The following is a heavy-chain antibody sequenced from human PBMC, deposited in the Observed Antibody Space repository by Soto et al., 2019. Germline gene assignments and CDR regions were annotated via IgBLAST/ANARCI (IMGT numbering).Heavy chain of an antibody. V-gene: IGHV1-24*01. J-gene: IGHJ5*02. CDR3: ARDVDYSKHDDYNWFDP. CDR1: GYTLTELS. Sequence: ASVKVSCKVSGYTLTELSMHWVRQAPGKGLEWMGGFDPEDGETIYAQKFQGRVTMTEDTSTDTAYMELSSLRSEDTAVYYCARDVDYSKHDDYNWFDPWGQGTLVTVSS. CDR2: FDPEDGET. D-gene: IGHD4-4*01.